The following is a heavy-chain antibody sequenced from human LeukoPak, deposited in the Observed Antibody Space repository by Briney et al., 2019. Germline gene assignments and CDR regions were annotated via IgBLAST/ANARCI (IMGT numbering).Heavy chain of an antibody. CDR1: GYTFTGYY. CDR3: ARWGKMVPFYGMDV. CDR2: INPNNGAT. D-gene: IGHD5-24*01. V-gene: IGHV1-2*04. J-gene: IGHJ6*02. Sequence: ASVTVSFTTSGYTFTGYYMHWVRQAPGQGLEWKGWINPNNGATHSAQKFHDWVTMTRDTTISTAYMDLRSLKSDDTAVYYCARWGKMVPFYGMDVWGQGTTVIVSS.